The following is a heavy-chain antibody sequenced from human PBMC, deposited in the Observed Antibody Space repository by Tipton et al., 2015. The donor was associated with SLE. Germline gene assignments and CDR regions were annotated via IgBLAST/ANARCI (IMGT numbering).Heavy chain of an antibody. CDR1: VFNFGDYA. Sequence: GSLRLSCRGSVFNFGDYALNWVRQAPGKGLQWVSGISGSGSSTYYADTVKGRFTISRDNAKDTLYLQMNSLRAEDTAVYYCARIHYYGSGSRDYWGQGTLVTVSS. J-gene: IGHJ4*02. V-gene: IGHV3-23*01. CDR2: ISGSGSST. D-gene: IGHD3-10*01. CDR3: ARIHYYGSGSRDY.